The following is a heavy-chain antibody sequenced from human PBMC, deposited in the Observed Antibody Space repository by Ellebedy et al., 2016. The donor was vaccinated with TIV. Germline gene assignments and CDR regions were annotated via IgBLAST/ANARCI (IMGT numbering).Heavy chain of an antibody. CDR2: SDYSGST. CDR3: ASGGSTVRGVIGY. Sequence: MPSETLSLTCTVSGGSITSEAYYWSWIRQYPGKGLEWIGFSDYSGSTNYNASLKGRVEISIDKSTNPFSLKLTSVTAADTAVYFCASGGSTVRGVIGYWGQGTLVTVSS. J-gene: IGHJ4*02. D-gene: IGHD3-10*01. CDR1: GGSITSEAYY. V-gene: IGHV4-31*03.